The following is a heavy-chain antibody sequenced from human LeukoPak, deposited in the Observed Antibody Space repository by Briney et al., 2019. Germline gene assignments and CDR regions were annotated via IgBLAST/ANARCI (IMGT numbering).Heavy chain of an antibody. D-gene: IGHD3-22*01. CDR2: IRSNSDGGTI. J-gene: IGHJ5*02. CDR1: GFALSNYA. Sequence: KTGGSLRLSCAASGFALSNYAMHWVRQAPGKGLEWVGRIRSNSDGGTIDYAAPVKGRFTLSRDDSKTTLYLQMNSLQTEDTAVYYCATDFYDSTWGQGTLVTVSS. V-gene: IGHV3-15*07. CDR3: ATDFYDST.